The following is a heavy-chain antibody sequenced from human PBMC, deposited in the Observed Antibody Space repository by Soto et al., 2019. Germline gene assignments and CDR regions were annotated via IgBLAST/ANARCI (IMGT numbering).Heavy chain of an antibody. J-gene: IGHJ6*02. CDR3: ARDRIEAGDYNYYSAMDV. V-gene: IGHV3-33*01. CDR1: GFTFRSYG. CDR2: IYYDGSNK. D-gene: IGHD4-17*01. Sequence: QEQLVESGGGVVQPGRSLRLSCAASGFTFRSYGMHWVRQAPGKGLEWVTVIYYDGSNKYYADSVKGRFTISRDNSKNTLYLQMNSLRAGDTAVYYCARDRIEAGDYNYYSAMDVWGQGTTVTVSS.